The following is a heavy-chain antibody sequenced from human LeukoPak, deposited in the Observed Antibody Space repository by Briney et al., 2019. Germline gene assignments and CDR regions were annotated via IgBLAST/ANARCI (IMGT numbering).Heavy chain of an antibody. V-gene: IGHV3-21*01. D-gene: IGHD3-22*01. Sequence: GGSLRLSCAASGFTFRSYSMNWVRQAPGKGLEWVSSISSSSSYIYYADSVKGRFTISRDNAKNSLYLQMNSLRAEDTAVYYCARGPWDSSGYSYWGQGTLVTVSS. CDR1: GFTFRSYS. J-gene: IGHJ4*02. CDR2: ISSSSSYI. CDR3: ARGPWDSSGYSY.